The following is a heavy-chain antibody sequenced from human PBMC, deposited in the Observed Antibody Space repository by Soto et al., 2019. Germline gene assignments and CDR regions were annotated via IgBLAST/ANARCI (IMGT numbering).Heavy chain of an antibody. CDR1: GFTFSSYA. CDR3: AKDGGFWSGYYNWFDP. J-gene: IGHJ5*02. Sequence: PGGSLRLSCAASGFTFSSYAMSWVRQAPGKGLEWVSAISGSGGSTYYADSVKGRFTISRDNSKNTLYLQMNSLRAEDTAVYYCAKDGGFWSGYYNWFDPWGQGTLVTVSS. V-gene: IGHV3-23*01. D-gene: IGHD3-3*01. CDR2: ISGSGGST.